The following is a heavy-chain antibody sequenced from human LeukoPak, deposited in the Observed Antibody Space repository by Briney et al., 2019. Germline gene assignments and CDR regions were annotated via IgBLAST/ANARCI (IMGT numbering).Heavy chain of an antibody. CDR1: GGSFSGYY. V-gene: IGHV4-34*01. CDR3: ARAYSSSWYNYGNFDY. CDR2: INHSGST. Sequence: SETLSLTCAVYGGSFSGYYWSWIRQPPGKGLEWIGEINHSGSTNYNPSLKSRVTISVDTSKNQFSLKLSSVTAADTAVYYCARAYSSSWYNYGNFDYWGQGTLVTVSS. J-gene: IGHJ4*02. D-gene: IGHD6-13*01.